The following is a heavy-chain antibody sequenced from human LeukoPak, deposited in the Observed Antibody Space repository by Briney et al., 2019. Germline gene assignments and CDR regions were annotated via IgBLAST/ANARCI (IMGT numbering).Heavy chain of an antibody. CDR2: IYYSGST. CDR3: ARAYAGGDIFTGSVDY. D-gene: IGHD3-9*01. CDR1: GGSISSYY. Sequence: SETLSPTCTASGGSISSYYWSWIRQPPGKGLEWIGNIYYSGSTNYNPSLKSRVTISLDTSKNQFSLNLSSVTAADTAVFYCARAYAGGDIFTGSVDYWGQGTLVTVSS. V-gene: IGHV4-59*01. J-gene: IGHJ4*02.